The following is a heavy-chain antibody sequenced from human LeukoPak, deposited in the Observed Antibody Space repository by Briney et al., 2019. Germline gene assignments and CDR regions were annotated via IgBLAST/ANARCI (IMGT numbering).Heavy chain of an antibody. Sequence: SETLSLTCTVSGGSIYNNYWTWIRQPPGKGLEWIGYVYSNGNTNYSPSLKSRVIMSIETSRSQFSLTVTSVTAADTAVYYCASGTFDGPLYGTYWYFHFWGRGTLVTVSS. CDR3: ASGTFDGPLYGTYWYFHF. CDR2: VYSNGNT. J-gene: IGHJ2*01. V-gene: IGHV4-59*01. CDR1: GGSIYNNY. D-gene: IGHD1-14*01.